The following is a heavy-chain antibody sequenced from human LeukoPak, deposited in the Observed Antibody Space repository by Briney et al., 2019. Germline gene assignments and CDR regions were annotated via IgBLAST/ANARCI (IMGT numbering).Heavy chain of an antibody. V-gene: IGHV3-66*01. D-gene: IGHD3-10*02. CDR1: GFTVSSNY. CDR3: AELGITMIGGV. J-gene: IGHJ6*04. Sequence: GGSLRLSCAASGFTVSSNYMSWVRQAPGKGLELVSVIYSGGSTYYADSVKGRFTISRDNSKNTLYLQMNSLRAEDTAVYYCAELGITMIGGVWGKGTTVTISS. CDR2: IYSGGST.